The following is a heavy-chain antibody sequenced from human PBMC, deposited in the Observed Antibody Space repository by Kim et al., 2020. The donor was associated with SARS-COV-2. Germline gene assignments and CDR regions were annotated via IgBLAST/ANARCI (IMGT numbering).Heavy chain of an antibody. J-gene: IGHJ4*02. CDR3: ARGGLAYCGGDCYVDS. V-gene: IGHV3-74*01. Sequence: SVKGRVAIYRDNAKNTLYRQLNSLRAEDTAVYYCARGGLAYCGGDCYVDSWGQGTLVTVSS. D-gene: IGHD2-21*02.